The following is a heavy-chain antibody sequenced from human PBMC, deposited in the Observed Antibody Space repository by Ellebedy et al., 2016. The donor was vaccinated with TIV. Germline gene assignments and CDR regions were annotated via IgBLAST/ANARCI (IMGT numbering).Heavy chain of an antibody. D-gene: IGHD1-26*01. CDR1: GYTFTGYY. Sequence: AASVKVSCKASGYTFTGYYMHWVRQAPGQGLEWMGWINPNSGGTNYAQKFQGRVTLTTDTSVNTAYMDLSRLQSDDTAIYYCAYSGSYFEGWFDPWGQGTLVTVSS. CDR3: AYSGSYFEGWFDP. V-gene: IGHV1-2*02. CDR2: INPNSGGT. J-gene: IGHJ5*02.